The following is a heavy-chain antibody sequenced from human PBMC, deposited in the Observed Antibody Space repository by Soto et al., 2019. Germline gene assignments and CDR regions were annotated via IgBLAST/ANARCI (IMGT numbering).Heavy chain of an antibody. Sequence: PSETLSLTCAVSGGSISSSNWWSWVRQPPGKGLEWIGAIYHSGSTNYNPSLKSRVTISVDKSKNQFSLKLRSVTAADTSVYYCARDGVRSCSGGSCYSPYGMDVWGQGTTVTVSS. CDR2: IYHSGST. J-gene: IGHJ6*02. V-gene: IGHV4-4*02. CDR1: GGSISSSNW. D-gene: IGHD2-15*01. CDR3: ARDGVRSCSGGSCYSPYGMDV.